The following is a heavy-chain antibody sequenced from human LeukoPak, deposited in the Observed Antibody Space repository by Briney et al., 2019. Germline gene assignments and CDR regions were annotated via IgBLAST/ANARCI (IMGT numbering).Heavy chain of an antibody. Sequence: PSETLSLTCTVSGGSISSFYWNWIRQPPGKGLEWIGYIYYSGSTYYNPTLKSRVTISVDTSKNQFSLKLRSVTAADTAVYYCARDRGGRTFDYCGQGTLVTVSS. D-gene: IGHD3-16*01. CDR2: IYYSGST. V-gene: IGHV4-59*01. J-gene: IGHJ4*02. CDR3: ARDRGGRTFDY. CDR1: GGSISSFY.